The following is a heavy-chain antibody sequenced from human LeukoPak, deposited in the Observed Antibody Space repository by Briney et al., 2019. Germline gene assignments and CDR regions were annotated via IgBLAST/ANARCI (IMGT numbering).Heavy chain of an antibody. D-gene: IGHD3-16*02. CDR3: AKGIGGVIVKSLLHSAFDI. Sequence: PGGSLRLSCAASGFTVSSNYMSWVRQAPGKGLEWVSVIYSGGSTYYADSVKGRFTISRDNSKNTLYLQMNSLRGEDTAVYYCAKGIGGVIVKSLLHSAFDIWGQGTMVTVSS. J-gene: IGHJ3*02. CDR1: GFTVSSNY. V-gene: IGHV3-53*01. CDR2: IYSGGST.